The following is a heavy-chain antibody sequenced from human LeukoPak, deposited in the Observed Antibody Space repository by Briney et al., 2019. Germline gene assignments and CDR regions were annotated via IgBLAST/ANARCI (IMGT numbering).Heavy chain of an antibody. CDR2: INPNSGGT. V-gene: IGHV1-2*02. CDR1: GYTFTGYY. Sequence: GASVKVSCKASGYTFTGYYMHWVRQAPGQGLEWMGWINPNSGGTNYAQKFQGRVTMTRDTSISTAYMELSSLRSDDTAVYYCARVSGCSGGTCYSGWGQGTLVTVSS. CDR3: ARVSGCSGGTCYSG. D-gene: IGHD2-15*01. J-gene: IGHJ4*02.